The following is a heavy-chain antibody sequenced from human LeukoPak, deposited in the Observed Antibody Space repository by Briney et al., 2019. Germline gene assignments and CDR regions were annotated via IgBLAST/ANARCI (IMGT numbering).Heavy chain of an antibody. CDR3: ARGLGTGYNVGGY. V-gene: IGHV3-74*01. CDR1: GFTFSSHW. D-gene: IGHD3/OR15-3a*01. Sequence: PGGSLRLSCAASGFTFSSHWMHWVRQAPGKGLVWVSRINSDGSNTNYADSVKGRFTISRDNAMNTLYLQMNSLRAEDTAVYYCARGLGTGYNVGGYWGQGTLATVSS. CDR2: INSDGSNT. J-gene: IGHJ4*02.